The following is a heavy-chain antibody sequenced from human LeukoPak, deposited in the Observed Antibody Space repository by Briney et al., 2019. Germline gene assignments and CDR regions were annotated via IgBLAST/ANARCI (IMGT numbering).Heavy chain of an antibody. D-gene: IGHD3-22*01. CDR1: GGSISSYY. V-gene: IGHV4-59*08. CDR3: TRSPGYYDGSDYYDEYFQD. CDR2: IYYSGST. Sequence: SETLSLTCTVSGGSISSYYWSWIRQPPGKGLEWIGYIYYSGSTNYSPSLNSRVTISVDTSKNQFSPKLNSVTAADTAVYYCTRSPGYYDGSDYYDEYFQDWGQGTLVTVSS. J-gene: IGHJ1*01.